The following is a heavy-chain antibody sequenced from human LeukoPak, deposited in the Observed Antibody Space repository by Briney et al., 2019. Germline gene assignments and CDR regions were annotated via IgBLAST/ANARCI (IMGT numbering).Heavy chain of an antibody. D-gene: IGHD6-13*01. Sequence: PSETLSLTCTVSGGSISSSRYYWGWIRPPPGNGLEWSGSIYYGGGTYYNPSHKSRVTMSVDTSKKQSSLKLSSVTAADTAAYYCARHAGGIAAAGTRPFDYWGQGTLVTVSS. CDR2: IYYGGGT. CDR3: ARHAGGIAAAGTRPFDY. J-gene: IGHJ4*02. V-gene: IGHV4-39*01. CDR1: GGSISSSRYY.